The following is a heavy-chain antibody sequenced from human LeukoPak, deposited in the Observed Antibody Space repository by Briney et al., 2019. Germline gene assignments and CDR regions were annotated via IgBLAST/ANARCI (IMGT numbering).Heavy chain of an antibody. J-gene: IGHJ4*02. CDR1: GGSFSGYY. CDR2: INHSGST. Sequence: PSETLSLTCAVYGGSFSGYYWSWIRQPPGKGLEWIGEINHSGSTNYNPSLKSRVTISVDTSKNQFSLKLSPVTAADTAVYYCASGGSGYYFSYWGQGTLVTVSS. V-gene: IGHV4-34*01. D-gene: IGHD3-22*01. CDR3: ASGGSGYYFSY.